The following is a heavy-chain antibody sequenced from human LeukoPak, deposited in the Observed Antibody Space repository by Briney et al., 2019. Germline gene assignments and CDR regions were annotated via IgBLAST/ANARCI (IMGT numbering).Heavy chain of an antibody. D-gene: IGHD3-16*02. CDR1: GYTFTSYY. CDR3: ARDYVWGSYRYGDY. Sequence: ASVKVSCKASGYTFTSYYMHWVRQAPGQGLEWMGIINPSGGSTSYAQKFQGRVTMTRAMSTSTAYMELRSLRSDDTAVYYCARDYVWGSYRYGDYWGQGTLVTVSS. CDR2: INPSGGST. V-gene: IGHV1-46*01. J-gene: IGHJ4*02.